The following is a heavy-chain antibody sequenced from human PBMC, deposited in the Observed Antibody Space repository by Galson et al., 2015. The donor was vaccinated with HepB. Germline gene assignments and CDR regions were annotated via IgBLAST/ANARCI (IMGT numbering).Heavy chain of an antibody. D-gene: IGHD3-16*01. CDR3: VRDKGLRLWKGVGYIGS. J-gene: IGHJ4*02. V-gene: IGHV3-48*03. Sequence: SLRLSCAASGFTFIAYEMSWVRLAPGKGLEWISYITTSGSTIYYADSVKGRFTVSRDNAKNSLYLHTTSLRVEDTAVYYCVRDKGLRLWKGVGYIGSWGQGALFTASS. CDR2: ITTSGSTI. CDR1: GFTFIAYE.